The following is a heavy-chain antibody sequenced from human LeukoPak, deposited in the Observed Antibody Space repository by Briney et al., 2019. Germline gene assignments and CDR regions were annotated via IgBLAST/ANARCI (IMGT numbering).Heavy chain of an antibody. V-gene: IGHV3-30*04. Sequence: GGSLRLSCAPSGFTFDSYAMHWVRQAPGKGLGWGALISYDGGNIYYADSVQGRFTISRDNSKNTLFLQMNSLRPEDTAVYYCARDPPFGSGWSPNFFHYWGQGTLVTVSS. D-gene: IGHD6-19*01. CDR3: ARDPPFGSGWSPNFFHY. J-gene: IGHJ4*02. CDR1: GFTFDSYA. CDR2: ISYDGGNI.